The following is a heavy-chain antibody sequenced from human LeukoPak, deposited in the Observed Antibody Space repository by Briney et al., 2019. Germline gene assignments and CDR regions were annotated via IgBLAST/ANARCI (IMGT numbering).Heavy chain of an antibody. CDR1: GFIFSNYG. CDR3: AKDSESYYDSSSYLGR. CDR2: IPYDGTNK. D-gene: IGHD3-22*01. J-gene: IGHJ4*02. Sequence: PGGSLRLSCAASGFIFSNYGMHWVRQAPGKGLEWVAVIPYDGTNKYYADSVKGRFTISRDNSKNTLYPQMNSLRAEDTAVYYCAKDSESYYDSSSYLGRWGQGTLVTVSS. V-gene: IGHV3-30*18.